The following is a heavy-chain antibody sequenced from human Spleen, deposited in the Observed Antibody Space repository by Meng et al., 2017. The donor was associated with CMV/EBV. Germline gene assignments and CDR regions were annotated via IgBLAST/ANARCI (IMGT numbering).Heavy chain of an antibody. J-gene: IGHJ5*02. CDR1: GGSINSGGSY. V-gene: IGHV4-31*02. Sequence: PGGSINSGGSYWNWIRQHPGKGLEWIGYIYYSGSTSYNPYLKTRVTISVDTSKNQFSLKMRSVTAADTAVYYCARIVGATDSWFDPWGQGTLVTVSS. D-gene: IGHD1-26*01. CDR3: ARIVGATDSWFDP. CDR2: IYYSGST.